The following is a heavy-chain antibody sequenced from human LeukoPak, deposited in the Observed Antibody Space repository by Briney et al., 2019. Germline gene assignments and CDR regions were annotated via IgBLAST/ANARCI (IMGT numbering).Heavy chain of an antibody. V-gene: IGHV4-30-4*08. J-gene: IGHJ4*02. CDR3: ARDRYGDFEDY. CDR1: GGSINTANYY. CDR2: ISYSGTP. Sequence: PSQTLSLTCIVSGGSINTANYYWPWIRQPPGTGLEWIGYISYSGTPYYNPSLNSRVTISLDTYKNQFSLRLNSVTSADTAMYYCARDRYGDFEDYWGQGTLVTVSS. D-gene: IGHD4-17*01.